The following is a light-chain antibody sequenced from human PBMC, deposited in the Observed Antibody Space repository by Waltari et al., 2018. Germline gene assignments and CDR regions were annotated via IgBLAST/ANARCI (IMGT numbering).Light chain of an antibody. CDR2: RNN. V-gene: IGLV1-47*01. CDR3: AAWDDTLSAVL. Sequence: QSVLTQPPSASGTPGQRVTISCSGSRPNIGLSYVYCYQHLPGTTPKLLLYRNNQRPSGVPDRFSGSKSGTSASLAISGLRSEDEADYYCAAWDDTLSAVLFGGGTNLTVL. CDR1: RPNIGLSY. J-gene: IGLJ3*02.